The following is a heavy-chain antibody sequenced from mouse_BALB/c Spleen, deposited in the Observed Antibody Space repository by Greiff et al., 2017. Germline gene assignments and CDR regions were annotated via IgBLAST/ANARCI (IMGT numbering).Heavy chain of an antibody. D-gene: IGHD4-1*01. CDR1: GYTFTDYA. CDR3: GRGTNWGYYFDY. J-gene: IGHJ2*01. CDR2: ISTYYGDA. Sequence: QVQLKESGAELVRPGVSVKISCKGSGYTFTDYAMHWVKQSHAKSLEWIGVISTYYGDASYNQKFKGKATMTVDKSSSTAYMELARLTSEDSAIYYCGRGTNWGYYFDYWGQGTTLTVSS. V-gene: IGHV1S137*01.